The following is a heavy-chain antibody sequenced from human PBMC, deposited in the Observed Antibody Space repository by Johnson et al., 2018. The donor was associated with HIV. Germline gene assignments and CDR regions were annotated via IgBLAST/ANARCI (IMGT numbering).Heavy chain of an antibody. CDR3: ARDLVVGDHAAPLTHALDV. Sequence: VQLVESGGGLVQPGGSLRLSCAASGFTVSNKYMSWVRQAPGKGPEWVSVIYSGGSTYYADSVKGRFTISRDNSKNTLYLQMNSLRVEDTAVYYCARDLVVGDHAAPLTHALDVWGQGTMVTVSS. D-gene: IGHD1-26*01. J-gene: IGHJ3*01. V-gene: IGHV3-66*01. CDR1: GFTVSNKY. CDR2: IYSGGST.